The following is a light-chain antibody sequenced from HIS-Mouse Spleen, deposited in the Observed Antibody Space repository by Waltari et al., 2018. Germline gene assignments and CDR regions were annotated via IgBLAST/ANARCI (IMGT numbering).Light chain of an antibody. CDR1: SSDVGGYNY. V-gene: IGLV2-14*03. Sequence: QSALTQPASVSGSPGPSITISCTGTSSDVGGYNYVPWYQQHPGKAPKLMIYDVSNRPSGVSNRFSGSKSGNTASLTISGLQAEDEADYYCSSYTSSSTLVVFGGGTKLTVL. CDR3: SSYTSSSTLVV. CDR2: DVS. J-gene: IGLJ2*01.